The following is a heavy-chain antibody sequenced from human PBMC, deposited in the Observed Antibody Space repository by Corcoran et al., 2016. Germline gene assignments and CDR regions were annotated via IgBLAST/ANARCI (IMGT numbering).Heavy chain of an antibody. CDR2: IKQDGSEK. CDR3: AGGVDPGPVTSPYYYYYGMDV. D-gene: IGHD4-4*01. J-gene: IGHJ6*02. Sequence: EVQLVESGGGLVQPGGSLRLSCAASGFTFSSYWMSWVRQAPGKGLEWVANIKQDGSEKYYVDSVKGRFTISRDNAKNSLYLQMNSLRAEDTAVYYCAGGVDPGPVTSPYYYYYGMDVWGQGTTVTVSS. CDR1: GFTFSSYW. V-gene: IGHV3-7*01.